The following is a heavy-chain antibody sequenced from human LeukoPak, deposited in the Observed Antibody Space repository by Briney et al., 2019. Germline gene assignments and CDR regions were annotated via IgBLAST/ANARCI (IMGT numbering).Heavy chain of an antibody. D-gene: IGHD6-13*01. J-gene: IGHJ6*03. CDR3: ARGILSPVAGTSPSRYYYYMDV. V-gene: IGHV1-69*05. CDR2: IIPIFGTA. Sequence: ASVKVSCKASGGTFSSYAISWVRQAPGQGLEWMGGIIPIFGTANYAQKFQGRVTITTDESTSTAYTELSSLRSEDTAVYYCARGILSPVAGTSPSRYYYYMDVWGKGTTVTVSS. CDR1: GGTFSSYA.